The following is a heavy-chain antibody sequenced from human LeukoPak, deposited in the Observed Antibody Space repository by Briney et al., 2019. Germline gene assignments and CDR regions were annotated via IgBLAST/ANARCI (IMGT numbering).Heavy chain of an antibody. CDR2: ISYDGSNK. J-gene: IGHJ4*02. CDR1: GFTFSSYG. D-gene: IGHD3-22*01. V-gene: IGHV3-30*18. Sequence: PPGGSLRLSCAASGFTFSSYGMHWVRQAPGKGLEWVAVISYDGSNKYYADSVKGRFTISRDNSKNTLYLQMNSLRAEDTAVYYCAKGHYYDSSAMELDYWGQGTLVTVSS. CDR3: AKGHYYDSSAMELDY.